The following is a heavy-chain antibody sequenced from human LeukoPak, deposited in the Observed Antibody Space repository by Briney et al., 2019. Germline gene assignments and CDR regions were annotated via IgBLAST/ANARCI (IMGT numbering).Heavy chain of an antibody. D-gene: IGHD3-10*01. CDR2: IKNKADGGTT. Sequence: GGSLRLSCAASGFTFNNAWMSGVRLAPGKGLEWVGRIKNKADGGTTDYAAPVKGRFTISRDDSQYTLYLQMNSLKTEDTAVYYCTTSGTPFQYWGQGTLVTVSS. V-gene: IGHV3-15*01. CDR3: TTSGTPFQY. CDR1: GFTFNNAW. J-gene: IGHJ4*02.